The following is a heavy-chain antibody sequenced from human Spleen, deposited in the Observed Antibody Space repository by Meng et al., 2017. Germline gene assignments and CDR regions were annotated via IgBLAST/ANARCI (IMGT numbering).Heavy chain of an antibody. CDR2: INTYNGKT. CDR3: ATRGNPYLNC. Sequence: QGLLVQSGADVKKPGASVKVSCEASGYTLSSDGFSWVRQAPGQGLEWLGWINTYNGKTDYAQKFQGRITMTTDTFTSTAYMELRNLRSDDTAVYYCATRGNPYLNCWGQGTLVTVSS. CDR1: GYTLSSDG. V-gene: IGHV1-18*01. J-gene: IGHJ4*02.